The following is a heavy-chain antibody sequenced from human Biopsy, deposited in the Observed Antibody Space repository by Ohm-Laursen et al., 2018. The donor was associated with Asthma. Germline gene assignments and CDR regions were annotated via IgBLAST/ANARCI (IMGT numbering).Heavy chain of an antibody. V-gene: IGHV4-34*01. CDR1: GLTFSDYW. CDR3: ARGPELDV. Sequence: LRLSCAASGLTFSDYWMHWIRQSPGKGLEWIGETNERGVTNNNPSLKSRVIISIDTYWNRVSLKLTSVTAADTAVYYCARGPELDVWGQGTTVTVSS. CDR2: TNERGVT. J-gene: IGHJ6*02.